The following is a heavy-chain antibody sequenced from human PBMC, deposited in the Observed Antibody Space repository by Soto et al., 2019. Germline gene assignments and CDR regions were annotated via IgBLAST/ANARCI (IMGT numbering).Heavy chain of an antibody. Sequence: GGSLRLSCAASGFTFSSYAMSWVRQAPGKGLEWVSAISGSGGSTYYADSVKGRFTIARDNSKNTLYLQMNSLRAEDTAVYYCAKDQGITILYGRGLDYGGQGTRGTVSS. CDR2: ISGSGGST. CDR1: GFTFSSYA. V-gene: IGHV3-23*01. D-gene: IGHD3-3*01. J-gene: IGHJ4*02. CDR3: AKDQGITILYGRGLDY.